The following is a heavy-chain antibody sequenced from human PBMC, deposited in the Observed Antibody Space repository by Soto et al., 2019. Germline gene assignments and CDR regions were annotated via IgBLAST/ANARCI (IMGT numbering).Heavy chain of an antibody. Sequence: PSETLSLTCAVYGGSFSGYYWSWIRQPPGKGLEWIGEINHSGSTNYNPSLKSRVTISVDTSKNQFSLKLSSVTAADTAVYYCATQTRTDYYSGMDVWGQGTTVTVSS. CDR1: GGSFSGYY. J-gene: IGHJ6*02. CDR2: INHSGST. V-gene: IGHV4-34*01. CDR3: ATQTRTDYYSGMDV.